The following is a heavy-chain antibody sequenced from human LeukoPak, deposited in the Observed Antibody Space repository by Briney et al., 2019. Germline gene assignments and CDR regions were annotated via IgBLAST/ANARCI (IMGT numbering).Heavy chain of an antibody. CDR2: ISSSGSTI. V-gene: IGHV3-11*01. Sequence: GGSLRLSCAASGFTFSDYCMSWIRQAPGKGLEWVSYISSSGSTIYYADSVKGRFTISRDNAKNSLYLQMNSLRAEDTAVYYCARVADSGSYYFDYWGQGTLVTVSS. D-gene: IGHD1-26*01. J-gene: IGHJ4*02. CDR3: ARVADSGSYYFDY. CDR1: GFTFSDYC.